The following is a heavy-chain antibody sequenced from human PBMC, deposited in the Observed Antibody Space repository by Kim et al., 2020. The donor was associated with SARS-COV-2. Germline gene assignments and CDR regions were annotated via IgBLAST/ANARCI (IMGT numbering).Heavy chain of an antibody. D-gene: IGHD6-19*01. J-gene: IGHJ4*02. CDR2: IHYSGST. Sequence: SETLSLTCTVSGDSISSDYWNWIRQSPGKGLEWIGYIHYSGSTNYNPSLKSRVTISVDMSKNQLSLKLSSVTAADTAGYYCARGGWYAAYWGQGTLVSVS. CDR3: ARGGWYAAY. CDR1: GDSISSDY. V-gene: IGHV4-59*01.